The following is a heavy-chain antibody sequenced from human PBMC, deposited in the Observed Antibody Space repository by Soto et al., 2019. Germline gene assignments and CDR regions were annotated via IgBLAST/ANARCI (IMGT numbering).Heavy chain of an antibody. CDR3: ARDSVDTAMVTAYYYYGMDV. V-gene: IGHV1-69*13. J-gene: IGHJ6*02. Sequence: ASVKVSCKASGGTFSTYVISWVRQAPGQGLEWMGGIIPIFGTANYAQKFQGRVTITADESTTTAYMELSSLRSEDTAMYYCARDSVDTAMVTAYYYYGMDVWGQGTTVTVSS. D-gene: IGHD5-18*01. CDR2: IIPIFGTA. CDR1: GGTFSTYV.